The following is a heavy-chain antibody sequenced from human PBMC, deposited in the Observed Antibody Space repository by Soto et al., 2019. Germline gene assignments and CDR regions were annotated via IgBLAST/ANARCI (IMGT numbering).Heavy chain of an antibody. CDR2: IYYSGST. D-gene: IGHD4-17*01. V-gene: IGHV4-39*01. CDR3: ARRDGDPLVFDY. Sequence: QLQLQESGPGLVKPSETLSLTCTVSGGSISSSSYYWGLIRQPPGKGLEWIGSIYYSGSTYYNPSLKSRVTISVDTYKNQFSLKLSSVTAADTAVYYCARRDGDPLVFDYWGQGTLVTVSS. J-gene: IGHJ4*02. CDR1: GGSISSSSYY.